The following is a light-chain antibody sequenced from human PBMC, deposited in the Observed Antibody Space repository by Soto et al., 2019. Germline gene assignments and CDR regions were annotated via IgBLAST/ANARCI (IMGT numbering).Light chain of an antibody. CDR2: LNSDGSH. V-gene: IGLV4-69*01. CDR1: SGHSSYA. Sequence: QPVLTQSRSASASLGAPVKLTGTLRSGHSSYAIAWHQQQPEKGPRYLMKLNSDGSHSKGDGIPDRFSGSSSGAERYLTISSLQSKDEADYYCQTWGTGIRVFGGGTQLTVL. J-gene: IGLJ2*01. CDR3: QTWGTGIRV.